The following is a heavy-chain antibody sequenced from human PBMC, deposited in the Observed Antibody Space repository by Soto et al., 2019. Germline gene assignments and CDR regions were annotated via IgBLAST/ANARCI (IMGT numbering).Heavy chain of an antibody. CDR1: GFTFSSYA. J-gene: IGHJ4*02. CDR3: AKEFLRFDFAGGTYYFDY. D-gene: IGHD3-3*01. CDR2: ISGSGSST. Sequence: EVQLLESGGGLVQPGGSLRLSCAASGFTFSSYAMTWVRQAPGKGLEWVSTISGSGSSTYYADSVKGRFTISRDNSKNTLYLQMNSLRAEDTAVYYCAKEFLRFDFAGGTYYFDYWGQGTLVTVAS. V-gene: IGHV3-23*01.